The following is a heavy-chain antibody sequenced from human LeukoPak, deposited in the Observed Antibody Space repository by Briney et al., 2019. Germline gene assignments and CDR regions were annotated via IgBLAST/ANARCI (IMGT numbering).Heavy chain of an antibody. V-gene: IGHV4-59*08. CDR3: ARHWMAVAPYWYFDL. J-gene: IGHJ2*01. CDR2: IYYTGST. Sequence: PSETLSLTCAVYGGSFSGYYWSWIRQPPGKGLEWIGYIYYTGSTNYNPSLKSRVTISVDTSKNEFSLKLSSVIAADTAMYYCARHWMAVAPYWYFDLWGHGTLVTVSS. D-gene: IGHD6-19*01. CDR1: GGSFSGYY.